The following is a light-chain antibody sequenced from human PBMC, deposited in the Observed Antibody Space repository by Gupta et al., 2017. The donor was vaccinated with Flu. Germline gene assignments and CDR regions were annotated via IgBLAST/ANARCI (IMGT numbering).Light chain of an antibody. CDR1: QRVCTY. V-gene: IGKV1-39*01. CDR2: GAS. CDR3: QHSYITPLP. J-gene: IGKJ1*01. Sequence: PSSLSASVGDRVTITCRARQRVCTYLYWYQQKPGQAPKLLIYGASTGHSGVPSRFSGSGSGTDFTLTINSLQPEDFATYYCQHSYITPLPFGRGTNVEIK.